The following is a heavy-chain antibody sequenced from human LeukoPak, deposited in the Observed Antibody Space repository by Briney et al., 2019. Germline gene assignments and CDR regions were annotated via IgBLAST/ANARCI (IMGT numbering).Heavy chain of an antibody. V-gene: IGHV4-39*01. CDR2: VYYSVTT. J-gene: IGHJ4*02. Sequence: SETLSLTCTVSGGSISSGSYYWGWIRQPPGKGLEWIGSVYYSVTTYYNPSLKSRVTMSVDTSKNQFSLQLSSVTAADTAIYYCATTLYSRSCFDYWGQGTLVTVSS. CDR1: GGSISSGSYY. D-gene: IGHD6-6*01. CDR3: ATTLYSRSCFDY.